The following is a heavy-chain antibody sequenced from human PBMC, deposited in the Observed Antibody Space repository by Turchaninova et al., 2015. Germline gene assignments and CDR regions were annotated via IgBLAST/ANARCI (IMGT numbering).Heavy chain of an antibody. D-gene: IGHD3-10*01. V-gene: IGHV4-61*01. CDR2: IYVSGST. Sequence: QVPLQESGPGLVKPPETLSLTCTVSRGSVSSGSYHWSGIRQPPGKGLEWIGYIYVSGSTNYAPSRKSRLTISIDTSKNKFSLNLRSVTASDTAVYYCARGSNYYDALDIWGQGTMVTVSS. J-gene: IGHJ3*02. CDR1: RGSVSSGSYH. CDR3: ARGSNYYDALDI.